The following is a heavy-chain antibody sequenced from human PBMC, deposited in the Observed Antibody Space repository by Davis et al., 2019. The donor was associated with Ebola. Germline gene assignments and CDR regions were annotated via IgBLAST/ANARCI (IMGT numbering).Heavy chain of an antibody. CDR1: GFTFSSYG. Sequence: PGGSLRLSCAASGFTFSSYGIHWVRQAPGKGLEWVANIDQDGSDKYYVDSVKGRFTISRDNTKNSLYLQMNSLRVEDTAVYYCARANWGSADYWGQGTQVTVSS. J-gene: IGHJ4*02. V-gene: IGHV3-7*01. CDR2: IDQDGSDK. CDR3: ARANWGSADY. D-gene: IGHD7-27*01.